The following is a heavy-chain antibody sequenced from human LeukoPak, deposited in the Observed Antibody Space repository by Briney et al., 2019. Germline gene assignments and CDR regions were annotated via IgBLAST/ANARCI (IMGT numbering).Heavy chain of an antibody. D-gene: IGHD2-15*01. CDR3: AVGSCYLDY. CDR1: GGSFSGYY. CDR2: INHSGST. Sequence: SETLSLTCAVYGGSFSGYYWSWIRQPPGKGLEWIGEINHSGSTNYNTSLKSRVTISVDTSKNQFSLKMSSVTAADTAVYYLAVGSCYLDYWGKETLSPSPQ. V-gene: IGHV4-34*01. J-gene: IGHJ4*01.